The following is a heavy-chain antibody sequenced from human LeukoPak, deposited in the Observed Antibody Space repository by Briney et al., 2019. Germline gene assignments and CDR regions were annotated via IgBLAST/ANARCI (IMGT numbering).Heavy chain of an antibody. V-gene: IGHV3-7*05. J-gene: IGHJ4*02. CDR3: ARQRWIQLWYFDY. CDR2: IKQDGTEK. CDR1: GLTFNNYW. D-gene: IGHD5-18*01. Sequence: PGGSLRLSYAASGLTFNNYWMSWVRQAPGKGLEWVANIKQDGTEKNYVDSVKGRFTISRDNTRNSLYLQMKSLRADDAAVYYCARQRWIQLWYFDYWGQGALVTVSS.